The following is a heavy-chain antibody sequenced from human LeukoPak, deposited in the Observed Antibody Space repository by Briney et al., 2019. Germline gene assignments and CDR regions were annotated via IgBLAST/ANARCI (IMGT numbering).Heavy chain of an antibody. D-gene: IGHD6-19*01. V-gene: IGHV3-74*01. CDR3: ARDLSSGRWYYLDY. CDR2: INGDGRNI. Sequence: GGSLRLSCVASGFTFSSYWMHWVRQDPRKGLVWVSRINGDGRNINYADSVRGRFTVSRDNAKNTLYLQMNTLRVEDTAVYYCARDLSSGRWYYLDYWGQGTLVTVSS. CDR1: GFTFSSYW. J-gene: IGHJ4*02.